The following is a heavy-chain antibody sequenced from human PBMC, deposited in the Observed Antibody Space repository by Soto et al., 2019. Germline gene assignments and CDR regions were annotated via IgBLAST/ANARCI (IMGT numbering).Heavy chain of an antibody. D-gene: IGHD4-17*01. CDR3: ANGKEYYYGMDV. CDR2: IIPIFGTA. CDR1: GGTFSSYA. Sequence: SVKVSCKASGGTFSSYAISWVRQAPGQGLEWMGGIIPIFGTANYAQKFQGRVTITADKSTSTAYMELSSLRSKDTAVYYCANGKEYYYGMDVWGQGTTVTVSS. J-gene: IGHJ6*02. V-gene: IGHV1-69*06.